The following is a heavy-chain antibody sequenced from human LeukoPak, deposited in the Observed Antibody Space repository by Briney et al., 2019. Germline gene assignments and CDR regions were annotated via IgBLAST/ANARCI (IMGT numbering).Heavy chain of an antibody. CDR3: ARLCGDYDINWFDP. V-gene: IGHV1-2*02. CDR2: INPNSGGT. CDR1: GYTFTSYY. Sequence: GASVKVSCKASGYTFTSYYMHWVRQAPGQGLEWMGWINPNSGGTNYAQKFQGRVTMTRDTSISTAYMELSRLRSDDTAVYYCARLCGDYDINWFDPWGQGTLVTVSS. J-gene: IGHJ5*02. D-gene: IGHD4-17*01.